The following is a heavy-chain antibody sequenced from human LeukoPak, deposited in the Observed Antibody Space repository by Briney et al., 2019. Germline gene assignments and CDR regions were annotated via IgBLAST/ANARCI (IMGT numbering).Heavy chain of an antibody. J-gene: IGHJ4*02. D-gene: IGHD3-10*01. CDR3: ARVRYYGSGSYYKIPPNFDY. CDR1: GYTFTGYY. CDR2: INPNSGGT. Sequence: GASVKVSCKASGYTFTGYYTHWVRQAPGQGLEWMGWINPNSGGTNYAQKFQGRVTMTRDTSISTAYMELSRLRSDDTAVYYCARVRYYGSGSYYKIPPNFDYWGQGTLVTVSS. V-gene: IGHV1-2*02.